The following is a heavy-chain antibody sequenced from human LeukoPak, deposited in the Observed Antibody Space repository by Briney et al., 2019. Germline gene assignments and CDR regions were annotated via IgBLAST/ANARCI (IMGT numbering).Heavy chain of an antibody. CDR3: ARNDGTTSWVDY. J-gene: IGHJ4*02. CDR1: GGSIRSYY. V-gene: IGHV4-59*01. CDR2: IHYSGST. Sequence: PSETLSLTCTVSGGSIRSYYWSWIRQPPGKRLEWIGYIHYSGSTNYNPSLKSRVSISVDTSKNQFSLKLRSVTAADTAVYYCARNDGTTSWVDYWGQGTLVTVSS. D-gene: IGHD2/OR15-2a*01.